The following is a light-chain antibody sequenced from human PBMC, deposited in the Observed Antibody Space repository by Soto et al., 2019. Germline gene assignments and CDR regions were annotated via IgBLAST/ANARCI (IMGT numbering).Light chain of an antibody. CDR1: SSDIGNYNY. CDR2: GVS. V-gene: IGLV2-14*01. J-gene: IGLJ3*02. Sequence: QSALTQPASVSGSPGQSITISCTGTSSDIGNYNYVSWYQQYPGKAPKLIIYGVSNRPSGVSNRFSGSMSGNTASLTISGLQAEDEADYYCCSYTSSSTWVFGGGTKLTVL. CDR3: CSYTSSSTWV.